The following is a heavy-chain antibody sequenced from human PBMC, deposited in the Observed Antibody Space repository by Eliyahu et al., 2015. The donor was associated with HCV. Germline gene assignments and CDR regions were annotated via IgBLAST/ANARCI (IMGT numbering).Heavy chain of an antibody. CDR3: TRDTGMEWLRTHDAFDV. Sequence: EVQLVESGGGLVKPGGSLXLSCAASGFSFSGHXMNWVRQAPGEGLEWVSSISKDSGYIYYADSVKGRFTTSRDNAKNSLYLQVNSLRAEDTAIYYCTRDTGMEWLRTHDAFDVWGQGTMVTVSS. J-gene: IGHJ3*01. CDR2: ISKDSGYI. D-gene: IGHD5-12*01. V-gene: IGHV3-21*01. CDR1: GFSFSGHX.